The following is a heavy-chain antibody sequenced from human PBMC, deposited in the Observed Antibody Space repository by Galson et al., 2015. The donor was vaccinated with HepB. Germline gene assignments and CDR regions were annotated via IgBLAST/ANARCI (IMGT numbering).Heavy chain of an antibody. CDR3: AKDSEWELPGPRRKIHLRYTGYYFDY. CDR1: GFTFSGYA. CDR2: ISGSGGST. D-gene: IGHD1-26*01. J-gene: IGHJ4*02. Sequence: SLRLSCAASGFTFSGYAMSWVRQAPGKGLEWVSAISGSGGSTYYADSVKGRFTISRDNSKNTLYLQMNSLRAEDTAVYYCAKDSEWELPGPRRKIHLRYTGYYFDYWGQGTLVTVSS. V-gene: IGHV3-23*01.